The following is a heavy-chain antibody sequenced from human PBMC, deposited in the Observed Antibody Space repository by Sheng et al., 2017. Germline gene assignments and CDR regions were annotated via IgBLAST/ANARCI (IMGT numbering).Heavy chain of an antibody. J-gene: IGHJ4*02. CDR3: VAPQRDCSGGSCYSFDY. Sequence: QVQLVESGGGVVQPGRSLRLSCAASGFTFSSYAMHWVRQAPGKGLEWVAVISYDGSNKYYADSVKGRFTISRDNSKNTLYLQMNSLRAEDTAVYYCVAPQRDCSGGSCYSFDYWGQGTLVTVSS. CDR2: ISYDGSNK. CDR1: GFTFSSYA. D-gene: IGHD2-15*01. V-gene: IGHV3-30*04.